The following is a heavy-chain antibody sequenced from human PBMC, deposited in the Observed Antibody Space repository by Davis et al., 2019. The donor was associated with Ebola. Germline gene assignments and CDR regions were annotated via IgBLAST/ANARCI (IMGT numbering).Heavy chain of an antibody. J-gene: IGHJ4*02. Sequence: MPSETLSLTCAVYGGSFSGYYWSWIRQPPGKGLEWIGEINHSGSTNYNPSLKSRVTISVDTSKNQFSLKLSSVTAADTAVYYCARSQLTSNIGVVTASHFDYWGQGNLVTVSS. CDR3: ARSQLTSNIGVVTASHFDY. CDR2: INHSGST. CDR1: GGSFSGYY. V-gene: IGHV4-34*01. D-gene: IGHD2-21*02.